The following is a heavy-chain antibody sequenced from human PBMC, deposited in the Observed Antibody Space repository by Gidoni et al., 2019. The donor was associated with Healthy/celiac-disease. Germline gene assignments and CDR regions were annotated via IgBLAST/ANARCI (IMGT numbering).Heavy chain of an antibody. D-gene: IGHD3-22*01. CDR3: ARARDYYDSSVNWFDP. Sequence: QVQLVQSGAEVKKPGASVKVSCKASGYTFTGYYMHWVRQAPGQGLEWMGWINPNSGGTNYAQKFQGWVTMTRDTSISTAYMELSRLRSDDTAVYYCARARDYYDSSVNWFDPWGQGTLVTVSS. CDR1: GYTFTGYY. J-gene: IGHJ5*02. CDR2: INPNSGGT. V-gene: IGHV1-2*04.